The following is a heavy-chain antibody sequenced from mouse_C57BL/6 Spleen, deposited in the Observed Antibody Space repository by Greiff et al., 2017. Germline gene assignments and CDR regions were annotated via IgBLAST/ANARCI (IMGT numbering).Heavy chain of an antibody. CDR2: IDPETGGT. CDR1: GYTFTDYE. Sequence: QVQLKESGAELVRPGASVTLSCKASGYTFTDYEMHWVKQTPVHGLEWIGAIDPETGGTAYNQKFKGKAILTADKSSSTAYMELRSLTSEDSAVYYCTRSGYDYVAWFAYWGQGTLVTVSA. CDR3: TRSGYDYVAWFAY. D-gene: IGHD2-4*01. J-gene: IGHJ3*01. V-gene: IGHV1-15*01.